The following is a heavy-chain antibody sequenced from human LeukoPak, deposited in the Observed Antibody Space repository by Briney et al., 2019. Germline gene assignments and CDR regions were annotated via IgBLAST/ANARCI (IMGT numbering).Heavy chain of an antibody. D-gene: IGHD4-17*01. CDR3: ARETTAPYRHFDY. Sequence: GGSLRLSCAASGFTVTNNYMSWVRQAPGKGLEWVSVIYSDGTTYYADSVKGRFTISRDNSKNTLYLQMNSLRAKDTAVYYCARETTAPYRHFDYWGQGTLVTVSS. CDR1: GFTVTNNY. J-gene: IGHJ4*02. CDR2: IYSDGTT. V-gene: IGHV3-66*01.